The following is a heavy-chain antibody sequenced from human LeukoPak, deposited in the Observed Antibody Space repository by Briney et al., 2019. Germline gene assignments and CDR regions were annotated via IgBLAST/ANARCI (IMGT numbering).Heavy chain of an antibody. CDR1: GFTFSSYG. CDR3: AKHDSSGYYPLSLDY. V-gene: IGHV3-23*01. CDR2: ISGSGGST. D-gene: IGHD3-22*01. J-gene: IGHJ4*02. Sequence: GGSLRLSCAASGFTFSSYGMSWVRQAPGKGLGWVSAISGSGGSTYYADSVKGRFTISRDNSKNTLYLQMNSLRAEDTAVYYCAKHDSSGYYPLSLDYWGQGTLVTVSS.